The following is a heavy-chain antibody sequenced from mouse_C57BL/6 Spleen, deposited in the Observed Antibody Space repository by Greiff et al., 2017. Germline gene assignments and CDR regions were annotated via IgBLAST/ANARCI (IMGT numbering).Heavy chain of an antibody. J-gene: IGHJ2*01. CDR3: AREGYYGPDY. CDR1: GFTFSDYY. V-gene: IGHV5-16*01. Sequence: EVNLVESEGGLVQPGSSMKLSCTASGFTFSDYYMAWVRQVPEKGLEWVANINYDGSSTYYLDSLKSRFIISRDNAKNILYLQMSSLKSEDTATYYCAREGYYGPDYWGQGTTLTVSS. CDR2: INYDGSST. D-gene: IGHD1-1*01.